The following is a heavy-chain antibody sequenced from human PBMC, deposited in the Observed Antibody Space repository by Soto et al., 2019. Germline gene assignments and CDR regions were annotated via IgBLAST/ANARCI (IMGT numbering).Heavy chain of an antibody. CDR2: IYYSGST. J-gene: IGHJ4*02. CDR3: ARLPPRRYYDFWSGARYYFDY. CDR1: GGSISSSSYY. Sequence: QLQLQESGPGLVKPSETLSLTCTVSGGSISSSSYYWGWIRQPPGKGLEWIGSIYYSGSTYYNPSLKSRVTISVDTSKNQFSLKLSSVTAADTAVYYCARLPPRRYYDFWSGARYYFDYWGQGTLVTVSS. D-gene: IGHD3-3*01. V-gene: IGHV4-39*01.